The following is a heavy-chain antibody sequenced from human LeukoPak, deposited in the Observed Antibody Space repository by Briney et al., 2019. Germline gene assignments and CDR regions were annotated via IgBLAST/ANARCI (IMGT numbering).Heavy chain of an antibody. Sequence: GRSLRLSCAASGFTFSSYEMNWVRQAPGQGLEWGSYISSSGSAIYYADSVKGRFTISRDNAKNSLYLQMTRLRAEDTAVYYCASEGHGGNSAAFDIWGPGTMVTVS. CDR2: ISSSGSAI. J-gene: IGHJ3*02. D-gene: IGHD4-23*01. CDR1: GFTFSSYE. CDR3: ASEGHGGNSAAFDI. V-gene: IGHV3-48*03.